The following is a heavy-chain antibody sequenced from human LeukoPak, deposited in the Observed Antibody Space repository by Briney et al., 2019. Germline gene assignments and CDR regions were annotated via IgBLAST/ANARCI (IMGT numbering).Heavy chain of an antibody. CDR1: GFTFSRYA. CDR3: VKDVGGSYAFDY. D-gene: IGHD1-26*01. Sequence: GGSLRLSCSASGFTFSRYAMHWVRQAPGKGLEYVSGINDNGGRTHYGDSVEGRFSISRDNSKNTLHLQMSTLRAEDTALYYCVKDVGGSYAFDYWGQGILVTVAS. CDR2: INDNGGRT. V-gene: IGHV3-64D*09. J-gene: IGHJ4*02.